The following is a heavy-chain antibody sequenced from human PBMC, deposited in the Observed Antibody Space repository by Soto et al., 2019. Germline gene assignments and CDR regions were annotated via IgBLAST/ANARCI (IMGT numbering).Heavy chain of an antibody. CDR2: IYYSGST. V-gene: IGHV4-39*01. J-gene: IGHJ4*02. Sequence: QLQLQESGPGLVKPSETLSLTCTVSGGSISSSSYYWGWIRQPPGKGLEWIGSIYYSGSTYYNPSLKSRVTISVDTSKNQFSLKLSSVTAADTAVYYCASPTRGYYYDSSGYYDYWGQGTLVTVSS. D-gene: IGHD3-22*01. CDR3: ASPTRGYYYDSSGYYDY. CDR1: GGSISSSSYY.